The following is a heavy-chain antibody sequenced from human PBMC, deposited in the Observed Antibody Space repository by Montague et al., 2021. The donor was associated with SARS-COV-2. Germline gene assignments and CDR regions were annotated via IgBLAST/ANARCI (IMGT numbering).Heavy chain of an antibody. D-gene: IGHD6-19*01. J-gene: IGHJ4*02. CDR3: ARVRTEQWLALSFDY. CDR1: GFSLRTSGMC. V-gene: IGHV2-70*01. Sequence: PALVKSTQTLTLTCTFSGFSLRTSGMCVSWIRQPPGKALEWLALIDWDDDKYYSTSLETRLNISKDTSKNQVVLTMTNMDPVDTATYYCARVRTEQWLALSFDYWGQGTLVTVSS. CDR2: IDWDDDK.